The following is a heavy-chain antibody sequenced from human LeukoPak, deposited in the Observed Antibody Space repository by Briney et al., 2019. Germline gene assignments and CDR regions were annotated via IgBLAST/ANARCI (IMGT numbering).Heavy chain of an antibody. V-gene: IGHV3-15*01. CDR2: IKSKTDGGTT. Sequence: PSETLSLTCTVSGGSISSYYWSWVRQAPGKGLEWVGRIKSKTDGGTTDYAAPVKGRFTISRDDSKNTLYLQMNSLKTEDTAVYYCTTAGTFWSGPMSWGQGTMVTVSS. CDR1: GGSISSYY. CDR3: TTAGTFWSGPMS. J-gene: IGHJ3*01. D-gene: IGHD3-3*01.